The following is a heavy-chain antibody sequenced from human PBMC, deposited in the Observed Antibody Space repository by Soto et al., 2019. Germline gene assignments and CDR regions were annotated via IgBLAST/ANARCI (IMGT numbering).Heavy chain of an antibody. CDR1: GGTFSSYA. CDR2: IIPIFGTA. D-gene: IGHD2-2*01. V-gene: IGHV1-69*13. CDR3: ASGLLVVPAVSPSGYYYYGMDV. Sequence: SVKVSCKASGGTFSSYAISWVRQAPGQGLEWMGGIIPIFGTANYAQKFQGRVTITADESTSTAYMELSSLRSEDTAVYCCASGLLVVPAVSPSGYYYYGMDVWGQGTTVTVSS. J-gene: IGHJ6*02.